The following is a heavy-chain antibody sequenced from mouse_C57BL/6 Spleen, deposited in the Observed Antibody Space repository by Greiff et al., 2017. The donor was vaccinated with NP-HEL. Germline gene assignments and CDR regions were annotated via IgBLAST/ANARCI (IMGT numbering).Heavy chain of an antibody. J-gene: IGHJ4*01. V-gene: IGHV6-6*01. CDR2: IRNKANNHAT. Sequence: EVKLVESGGGLVQPGGSMKLSCAASGFTFSDAWMDWVRQSPEKGLEWVAEIRNKANNHATYYAESVKGRFTISRDDSKSSVYLQMNSLRAEDTGIYYCTRRRGLNYAMDYWGQGTSVTVSS. D-gene: IGHD2-4*01. CDR3: TRRRGLNYAMDY. CDR1: GFTFSDAW.